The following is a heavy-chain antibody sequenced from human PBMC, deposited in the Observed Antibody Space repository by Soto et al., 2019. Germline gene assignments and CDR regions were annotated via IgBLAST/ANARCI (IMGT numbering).Heavy chain of an antibody. CDR2: IKSKTDGGTT. D-gene: IGHD1-26*01. J-gene: IGHJ4*02. Sequence: EVQLVESGGGLVKPGGSLRLSCAASGFTFSNAWMSWVRQAPGKGLEWVGRIKSKTDGGTTDYAAPVKGRFTISRDDSKNTLYLQMNSLKTEDTAVYYCTTDSTEGSGGSYASVDYWGQGTLVTVSS. V-gene: IGHV3-15*01. CDR3: TTDSTEGSGGSYASVDY. CDR1: GFTFSNAW.